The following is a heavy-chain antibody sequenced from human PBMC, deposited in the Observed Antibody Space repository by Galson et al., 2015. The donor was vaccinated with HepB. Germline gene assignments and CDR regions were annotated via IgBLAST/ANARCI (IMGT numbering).Heavy chain of an antibody. J-gene: IGHJ4*02. CDR2: IIPILGIA. CDR3: ASWSGGSGSYYNVAPFDY. CDR1: GGTFSSYT. D-gene: IGHD3-10*01. Sequence: SVKVSCKASGGTFSSYTISWVRQAPGQGLEWMGRIIPILGIANYAQKLQGRVTITADKSTSTAYMELSSLRSEDTAVYYCASWSGGSGSYYNVAPFDYWGQGTLVTVSS. V-gene: IGHV1-69*02.